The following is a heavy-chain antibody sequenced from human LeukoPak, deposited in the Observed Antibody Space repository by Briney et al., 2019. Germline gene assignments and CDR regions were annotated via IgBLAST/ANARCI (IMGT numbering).Heavy chain of an antibody. D-gene: IGHD5-12*01. CDR1: GFTFSSYG. Sequence: PGRSLRLSCAASGFTFSSYGMHWVRQAPGKGLEWVAVISYDGSNKYYADSVKGRFTISRDNSKNTLYLQMNSLRAEDTAVYYCAKGSVVDIVATSLDYWGQGTLVTVSS. V-gene: IGHV3-30*18. J-gene: IGHJ4*02. CDR3: AKGSVVDIVATSLDY. CDR2: ISYDGSNK.